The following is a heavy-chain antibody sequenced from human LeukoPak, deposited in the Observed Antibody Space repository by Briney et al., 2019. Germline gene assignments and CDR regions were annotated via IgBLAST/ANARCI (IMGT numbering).Heavy chain of an antibody. CDR3: ARTRGYSYGPQIY. Sequence: SETLSLTCAVYGVSFSGYYWSWIRQPPGKGLEWIGEINHSGSTNYNPSLKSRVTISVDTSKNQFSLKLSSVTAADTAVYYCARTRGYSYGPQIYWGQGTLVTVSS. CDR1: GVSFSGYY. CDR2: INHSGST. V-gene: IGHV4-34*01. J-gene: IGHJ4*02. D-gene: IGHD5-18*01.